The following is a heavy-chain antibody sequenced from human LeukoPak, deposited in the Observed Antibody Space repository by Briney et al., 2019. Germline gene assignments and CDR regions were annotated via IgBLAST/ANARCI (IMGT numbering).Heavy chain of an antibody. CDR3: ARSEGGSGNY. CDR1: GFIFKSYG. V-gene: IGHV3-21*01. CDR2: ISSTGSYI. D-gene: IGHD1-26*01. J-gene: IGHJ4*02. Sequence: NAGGSLRLSCEASGFIFKSYGMNWVRQAPGRGLEWVSSISSTGSYIFYADSVKGRFTISRDDAKNSVYLQMNTLRAEDTGIYYCARSEGGSGNYWGQGILVAVSS.